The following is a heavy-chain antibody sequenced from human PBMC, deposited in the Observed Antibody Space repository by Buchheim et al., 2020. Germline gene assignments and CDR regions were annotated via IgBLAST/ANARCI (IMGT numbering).Heavy chain of an antibody. CDR2: IYYSGTT. D-gene: IGHD2/OR15-2a*01. CDR3: GRVYASGLNRKIDY. V-gene: IGHV4-31*03. Sequence: QAQLQEPGPGLVKPSQTMSLTCSVSGDSISSSGHYWSWIRQHPGKGLEWIGYIYYSGTTYYNPSLKSRVLISKDESKNEFSLKVSSVTAADTAVYYCGRVYASGLNRKIDYWGQGTL. CDR1: GDSISSSGHY. J-gene: IGHJ4*02.